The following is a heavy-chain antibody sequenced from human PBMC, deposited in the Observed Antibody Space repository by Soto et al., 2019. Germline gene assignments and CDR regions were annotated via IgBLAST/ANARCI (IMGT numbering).Heavy chain of an antibody. CDR2: ISYDGSNK. V-gene: IGHV3-30*03. Sequence: GGSLRISCAACGFTLSSYGTHGVRQAPGKGLEWVAVISYDGSNKYYADSVKGRFTISRDNSKNTLYLQMNSLRAEDTAVYFCARHARGSCYSWGQGTLVTVSS. CDR1: GFTLSSYG. CDR3: ARHARGSCYS. D-gene: IGHD2-15*01. J-gene: IGHJ4*02.